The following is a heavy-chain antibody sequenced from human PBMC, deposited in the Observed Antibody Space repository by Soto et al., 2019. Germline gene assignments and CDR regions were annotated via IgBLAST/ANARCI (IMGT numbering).Heavy chain of an antibody. D-gene: IGHD2-21*02. CDR2: IHYSGSI. V-gene: IGHV4-30-4*01. Sequence: QVQLQESGPGLVRPSQTLSLNCTFSGVSISSDHNHWNWIRQPPGKGLKGIGYIHYSGSIYYNPSLQSRVTMSVDTSKNLFSLKLSSVTAADTAVYFCAREDDGGDRDYYGLDVWGQGTTVTVYS. J-gene: IGHJ6*02. CDR1: GVSISSDHNH. CDR3: AREDDGGDRDYYGLDV.